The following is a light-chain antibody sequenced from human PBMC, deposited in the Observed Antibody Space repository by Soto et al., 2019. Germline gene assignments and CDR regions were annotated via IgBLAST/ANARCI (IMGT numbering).Light chain of an antibody. V-gene: IGKV3-15*01. CDR3: QEYNDWPLT. CDR2: GAF. Sequence: EIVLTQSPGTLSLSPGERATLSCRASQSVSSDLGWYQQKPGQAPRLLIHGAFTRATGFPARFSGSGSGTEFTLTISRRQSEDSAVYYCQEYNDWPLTFXGGTKVDIK. J-gene: IGKJ4*01. CDR1: QSVSSD.